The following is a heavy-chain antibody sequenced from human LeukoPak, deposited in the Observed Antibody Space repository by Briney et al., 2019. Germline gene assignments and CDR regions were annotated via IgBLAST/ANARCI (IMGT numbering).Heavy chain of an antibody. CDR2: IYYSGST. CDR1: GGSISSSSSY. CDR3: ASPRGFGEGYFDY. J-gene: IGHJ4*02. Sequence: SETLSLTCTVSGGSISSSSSYWGWIRQPPGKGLEWIGSIYYSGSTYYNPSLKSRVTISVDTSKNQFSLKLSSVTAADTAVYYCASPRGFGEGYFDYWGQGTLVTVSS. D-gene: IGHD3-10*01. V-gene: IGHV4-39*01.